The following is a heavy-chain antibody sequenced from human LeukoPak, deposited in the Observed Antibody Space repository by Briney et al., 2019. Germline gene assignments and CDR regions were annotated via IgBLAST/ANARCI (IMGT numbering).Heavy chain of an antibody. CDR1: GYSFTAYY. CDR3: ASSVISGSLGVDY. Sequence: GASVKVSCKASGYSFTAYYMHWVRQAPGQGLGWMGWINPNSGGTNYARKFQGRVTMTRDTSISTGYMELRRLRSDDTAVYYCASSVISGSLGVDYWGQGTLVTVSS. CDR2: INPNSGGT. D-gene: IGHD5-12*01. V-gene: IGHV1-2*02. J-gene: IGHJ4*02.